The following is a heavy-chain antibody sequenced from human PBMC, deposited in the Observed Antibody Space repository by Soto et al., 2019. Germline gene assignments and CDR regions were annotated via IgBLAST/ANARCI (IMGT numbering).Heavy chain of an antibody. Sequence: QVQLVQSGAEVKKPGSPVKVSCKASGGTFSSYAISWVRQAPGQGLEWMGGIIPIFGTANYAQKFQGRVTITADKSTSTAYMELSSLRSEDTAVYYCASGCRSTSCHLPYAEYFQHWGQGTLVTVPS. D-gene: IGHD2-2*01. CDR2: IIPIFGTA. CDR1: GGTFSSYA. J-gene: IGHJ1*01. CDR3: ASGCRSTSCHLPYAEYFQH. V-gene: IGHV1-69*06.